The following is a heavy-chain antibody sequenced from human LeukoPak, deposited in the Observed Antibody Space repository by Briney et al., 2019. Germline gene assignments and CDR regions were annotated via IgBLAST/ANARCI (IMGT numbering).Heavy chain of an antibody. D-gene: IGHD3-10*01. V-gene: IGHV4-39*07. CDR1: GGSISSSSYY. CDR3: ARNHWFGELIEDSLLEAFDI. Sequence: SETLSLTCTVSGGSISSSSYYWGWIRQPPGKGLEWIGSIYYSGSTYYNPSLKSRVTISVDTSKNQFSLKVSSVTAADTAVYYCARNHWFGELIEDSLLEAFDIWGQGTMVTVSS. CDR2: IYYSGST. J-gene: IGHJ3*02.